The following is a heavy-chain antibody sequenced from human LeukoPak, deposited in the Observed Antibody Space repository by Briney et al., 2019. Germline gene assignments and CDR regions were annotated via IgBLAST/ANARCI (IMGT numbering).Heavy chain of an antibody. Sequence: SETLSLTAAGYGGSFSGYYWSWIRQPPGKGLKWIGEINHSGSTNYNPSLKSRVSISVDSSKNQFSLRVSSVTAADTAVYYCARGSDTAAGLYWGQGTLVTVSS. V-gene: IGHV4-34*01. CDR3: ARGSDTAAGLY. D-gene: IGHD6-13*01. CDR1: GGSFSGYY. J-gene: IGHJ4*02. CDR2: INHSGST.